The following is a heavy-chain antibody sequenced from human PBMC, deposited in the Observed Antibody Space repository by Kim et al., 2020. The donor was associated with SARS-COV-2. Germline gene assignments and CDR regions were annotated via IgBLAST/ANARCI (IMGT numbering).Heavy chain of an antibody. Sequence: ASVKVSCKASGYTFTSYAMHWVRQAPGQRLEWMGWINAGNGNTKYSQKFQGRVTITRDTSASTAYMELSSLRSEDTAVYYCARGPNYDFWSGYNYGMDVWGQGTTVTVSS. V-gene: IGHV1-3*01. CDR3: ARGPNYDFWSGYNYGMDV. CDR2: INAGNGNT. CDR1: GYTFTSYA. J-gene: IGHJ6*02. D-gene: IGHD3-3*01.